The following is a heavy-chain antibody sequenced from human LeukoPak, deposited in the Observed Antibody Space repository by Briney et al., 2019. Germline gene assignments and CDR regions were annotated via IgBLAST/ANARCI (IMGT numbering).Heavy chain of an antibody. Sequence: SQTLSLTCAISGDSVSSNSAAWIWIRQSPSRGLEWLGRTYYRSKWYNDYAVSVKSRITINPDTSKNQFSLQLNSVTPEDTAVYYCARGGYYYYGSGSYDYWGQGTLVTVSS. J-gene: IGHJ4*02. V-gene: IGHV6-1*01. CDR1: GDSVSSNSAA. CDR3: ARGGYYYYGSGSYDY. CDR2: TYYRSKWYN. D-gene: IGHD3-10*01.